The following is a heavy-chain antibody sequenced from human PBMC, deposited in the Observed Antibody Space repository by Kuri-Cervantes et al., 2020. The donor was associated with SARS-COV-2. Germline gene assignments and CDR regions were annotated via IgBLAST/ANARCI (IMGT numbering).Heavy chain of an antibody. Sequence: SETLSLTCTVSGGSIRSGSYYWGWIRQSPGKGLEWIGYIYYSGSTNYNPSLKSRVTISVDTSKNQFSLKLSSVTAADTAVYYCASLRTGEGPLLDYWGQGTLVTVSS. CDR3: ASLRTGEGPLLDY. D-gene: IGHD7-27*01. J-gene: IGHJ4*02. CDR1: GGSIRSGSYY. V-gene: IGHV4-61*05. CDR2: IYYSGST.